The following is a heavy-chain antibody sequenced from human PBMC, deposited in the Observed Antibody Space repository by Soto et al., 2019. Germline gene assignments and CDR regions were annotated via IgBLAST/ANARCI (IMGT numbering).Heavy chain of an antibody. V-gene: IGHV4-30-4*01. CDR1: GGSISSGDYY. Sequence: QVQLQESGPGLVKPSQTLSLTCTVSGGSISSGDYYWSWIRQPPGKGLEWIGYIYYSGSTYYNPSLKSRVTKSEEPSKNHFPLKLSSVTAADTAVYYCARDRIYYDSSGYYYYWGKGTLVTVSS. J-gene: IGHJ4*02. D-gene: IGHD3-22*01. CDR2: IYYSGST. CDR3: ARDRIYYDSSGYYYY.